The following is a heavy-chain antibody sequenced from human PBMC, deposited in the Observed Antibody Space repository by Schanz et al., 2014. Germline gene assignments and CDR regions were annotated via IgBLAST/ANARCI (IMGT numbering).Heavy chain of an antibody. Sequence: QVQLVQSGVEVKRPGASVRVSCKASGYSFTDYAIHWVRQAPGQGLEWMGWISGYNGDTNYAPKFQDRFTMTTDTSTGITSLELRNLKSDDTAVYYCARDRVSFVRGPLGVDWGQGTQVIVSS. J-gene: IGHJ4*02. CDR1: GYSFTDYA. V-gene: IGHV1-18*01. CDR2: ISGYNGDT. D-gene: IGHD3-10*01. CDR3: ARDRVSFVRGPLGVD.